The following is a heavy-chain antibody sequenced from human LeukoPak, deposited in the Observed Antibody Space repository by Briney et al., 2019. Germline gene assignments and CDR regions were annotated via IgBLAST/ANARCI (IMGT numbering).Heavy chain of an antibody. CDR1: GFTSSSYG. Sequence: GGSLRLSCAASGFTSSSYGMHWVRQAPGKGLEWVAVIWYDGSNKYYADSVKGRFTISRDNSKNTLYLQMNSLRAEDTAVYYCARDRHNSGSYFYFDYWGQGTLVTVSS. CDR3: ARDRHNSGSYFYFDY. D-gene: IGHD1-26*01. J-gene: IGHJ4*02. V-gene: IGHV3-33*01. CDR2: IWYDGSNK.